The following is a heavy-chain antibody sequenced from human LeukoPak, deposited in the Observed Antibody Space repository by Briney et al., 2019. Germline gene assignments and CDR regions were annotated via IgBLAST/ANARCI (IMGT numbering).Heavy chain of an antibody. V-gene: IGHV4-31*03. CDR1: GGSISSGGYY. D-gene: IGHD4-17*01. CDR2: IYYSGST. J-gene: IGHJ4*02. CDR3: ARGRVSASGDYGDRVHPHFDY. Sequence: TLSLTCTVSGGSISSGGYYWSWIRQHPGQGLEWIGYIYYSGSTYYNPSLKSRVTISVDTSKNQFSLKLSSVTAADTAVYYCARGRVSASGDYGDRVHPHFDYWGQGTLVTVSS.